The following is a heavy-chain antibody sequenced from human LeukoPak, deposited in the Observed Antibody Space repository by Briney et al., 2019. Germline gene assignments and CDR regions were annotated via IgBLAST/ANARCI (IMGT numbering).Heavy chain of an antibody. CDR3: ARMGDSSGYEELGDFDY. D-gene: IGHD3-22*01. CDR1: GGSFSGYY. V-gene: IGHV4-34*01. J-gene: IGHJ4*02. Sequence: SETLSLTCAVYGGSFSGYYWSWIRQPPGKGLEWIGEINHSGSTNYNPSLKSRVTISVDTSKNQFSLKLSSVTAADTAVYYCARMGDSSGYEELGDFDYWGQGTLVTVS. CDR2: INHSGST.